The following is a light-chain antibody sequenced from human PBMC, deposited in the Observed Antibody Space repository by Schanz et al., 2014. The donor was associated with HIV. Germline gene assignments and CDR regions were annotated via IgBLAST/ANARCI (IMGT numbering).Light chain of an antibody. J-gene: IGLJ2*01. CDR2: GVT. V-gene: IGLV2-14*03. Sequence: QSALTQPASVSGSPGQSITISCTGTSSDIGGYNYVSWYQQHPGKAPKLMIYGVTDRPSGASNRFSGSKSGNTASLTISGLQAEDEADYFCQSYDSSLSGSVFGGGTKLTVL. CDR3: QSYDSSLSGSV. CDR1: SSDIGGYNY.